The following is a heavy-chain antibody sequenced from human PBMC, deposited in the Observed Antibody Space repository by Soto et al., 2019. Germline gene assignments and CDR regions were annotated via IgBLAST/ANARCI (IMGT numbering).Heavy chain of an antibody. CDR1: CGSISTGGYF. D-gene: IGHD3-16*01. V-gene: IGHV4-31*03. J-gene: IGHJ3*02. CDR3: AREESGRRGGYVFDI. CDR2: IYYSGTT. Sequence: SETLSLTCTVSCGSISTGGYFWGWIRQHPGKGLEWIGYIYYSGTTYHNPSLKSRATISVDTSKNQFSLRLSSVTAADTAVYYCAREESGRRGGYVFDIWGQGTMVTVSS.